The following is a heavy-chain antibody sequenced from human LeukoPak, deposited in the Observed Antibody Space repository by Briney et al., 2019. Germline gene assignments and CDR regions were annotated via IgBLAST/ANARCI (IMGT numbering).Heavy chain of an antibody. CDR3: ARAPYNWNYPTWFEYFQH. CDR1: GYTFTGYY. V-gene: IGHV1-2*02. Sequence: ASVKVSCKASGYTFTGYYMHWVRQAPGQGLEWMGWINPNSGGTNYAQKLQGRVTMTTDTSTSTAYMELRSLRSDDTAVYYCARAPYNWNYPTWFEYFQHWGQGTLVTVSS. J-gene: IGHJ1*01. D-gene: IGHD1-7*01. CDR2: INPNSGGT.